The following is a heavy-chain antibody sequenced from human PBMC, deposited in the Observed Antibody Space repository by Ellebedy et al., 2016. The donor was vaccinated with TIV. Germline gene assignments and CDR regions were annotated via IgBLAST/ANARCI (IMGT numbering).Heavy chain of an antibody. CDR2: TSFDDTNK. J-gene: IGHJ4*02. Sequence: GESLKISCAASGFVFSSYTMWWVRQAPGKGLEWVAVTSFDDTNKHYADPVKGRFTISRDNSQNTLYLHMHSLRYEDTAVYYCARDPYSSGWSAIGYFDHWGQGTLVTVSS. CDR1: GFVFSSYT. D-gene: IGHD6-19*01. CDR3: ARDPYSSGWSAIGYFDH. V-gene: IGHV3-30*04.